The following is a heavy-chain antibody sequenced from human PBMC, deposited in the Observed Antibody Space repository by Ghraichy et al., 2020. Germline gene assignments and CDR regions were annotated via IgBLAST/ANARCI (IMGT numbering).Heavy chain of an antibody. CDR2: INHSGST. J-gene: IGHJ5*02. CDR3: ARGDSGYVRFDP. Sequence: SETLSLTCAVYGGSFSGYYWSWIRQPPGKGLEWIGEINHSGSTNYNPSLKSRVTISVDTSKNQFSLKLSSVTAADTAVYYCARGDSGYVRFDPWGQGTLVTVSS. V-gene: IGHV4-34*01. CDR1: GGSFSGYY. D-gene: IGHD5-12*01.